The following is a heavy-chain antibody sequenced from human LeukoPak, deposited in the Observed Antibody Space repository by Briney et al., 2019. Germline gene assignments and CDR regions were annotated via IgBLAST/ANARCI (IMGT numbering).Heavy chain of an antibody. CDR3: ARGTMTTVTYYFDY. CDR1: GGSFSGYY. CDR2: INHSGST. V-gene: IGHV4-34*01. J-gene: IGHJ4*02. D-gene: IGHD4-17*01. Sequence: PSETLSLTCAVYGGSFSGYYWSWIRQPPGKGLEWIGEINHSGSTNYNPSLKSRVTISVDTCKNQFSLKLSSVTAADTAVYYCARGTMTTVTYYFDYWGQGTLVTVSS.